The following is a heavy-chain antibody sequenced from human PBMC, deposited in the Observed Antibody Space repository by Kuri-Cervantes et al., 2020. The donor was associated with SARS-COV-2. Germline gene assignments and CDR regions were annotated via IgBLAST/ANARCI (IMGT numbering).Heavy chain of an antibody. Sequence: SCTVSGGSISSGGYYWSWIRQHPGKGLEWIGYIYYSGSTNYNPSLKSRVTISVDTSKNQFSLKLSSVTAADTAVYYCALVAVYYDSSGYYYWFDPWGQGTLVTVSS. CDR1: GGSISSGGYY. CDR3: ALVAVYYDSSGYYYWFDP. CDR2: IYYSGST. V-gene: IGHV4-31*02. D-gene: IGHD3-22*01. J-gene: IGHJ5*02.